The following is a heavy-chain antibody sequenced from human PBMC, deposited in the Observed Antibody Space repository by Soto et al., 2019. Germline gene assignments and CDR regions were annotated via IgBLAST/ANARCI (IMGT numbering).Heavy chain of an antibody. D-gene: IGHD3-16*02. CDR2: VFYSGTT. Sequence: QVLQQESGPGLVKPSQTLSLTCTVSGDSFSSGGYYWSWIRQHPGKGLEWIGYVFYSGTTYYSPSFTSRVSISVDTSKNQFSLSLSSVTAADTAVYYCARTTTYYDYIWGSYRPKDFDFWGQGTLVTVSS. V-gene: IGHV4-31*03. J-gene: IGHJ4*02. CDR1: GDSFSSGGYY. CDR3: ARTTTYYDYIWGSYRPKDFDF.